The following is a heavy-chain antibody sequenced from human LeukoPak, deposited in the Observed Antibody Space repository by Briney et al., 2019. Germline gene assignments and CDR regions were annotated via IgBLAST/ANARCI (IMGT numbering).Heavy chain of an antibody. D-gene: IGHD5-12*01. CDR1: GGTFSSYA. CDR3: ARSALDSGYGYYGDFDY. CDR2: IIPIFGTA. V-gene: IGHV1-69*01. J-gene: IGHJ4*02. Sequence: SVKVSCKASGGTFSSYAISWVRQAPGQGLEWMGGIIPIFGTANYAQKFQGRVTITADESTSTAYMELSSLRSEDTAVYYCARSALDSGYGYYGDFDYWGQGTLVTVSS.